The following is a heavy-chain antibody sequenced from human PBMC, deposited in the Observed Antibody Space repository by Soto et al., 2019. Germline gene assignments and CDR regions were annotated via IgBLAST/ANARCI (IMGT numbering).Heavy chain of an antibody. CDR1: GFTFSNAW. V-gene: IGHV3-15*01. Sequence: WGSLRLSCAASGFTFSNAWMSWVRQAPGKGLEWVGRIKSKTDGGTTDYAAPVKGRFTISRDDSKNTLYLQMNSLKTEDTAVYYCTTDFMTTVTHYYYYYMDVWGKGTTVTVSS. CDR3: TTDFMTTVTHYYYYYMDV. J-gene: IGHJ6*03. CDR2: IKSKTDGGTT. D-gene: IGHD4-17*01.